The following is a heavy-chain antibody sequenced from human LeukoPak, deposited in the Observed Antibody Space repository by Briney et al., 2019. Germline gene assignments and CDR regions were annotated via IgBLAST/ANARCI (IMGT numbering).Heavy chain of an antibody. J-gene: IGHJ6*02. D-gene: IGHD3-10*01. CDR3: ARERGEYYGMDV. CDR1: GFTLSSNY. Sequence: PGGSLRLSCAASGFTLSSNYMSWVRQAPGKGLEWVSVIYSGGSTYYADSVKGRFTISRDNSKNTLYLQMNSLRAEDTAVYYCARERGEYYGMDVWGQGTTVTVSS. V-gene: IGHV3-66*02. CDR2: IYSGGST.